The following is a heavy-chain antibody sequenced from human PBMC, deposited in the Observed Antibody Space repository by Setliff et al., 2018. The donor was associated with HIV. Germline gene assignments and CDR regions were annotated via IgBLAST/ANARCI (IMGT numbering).Heavy chain of an antibody. Sequence: GGSLRLSCAASGFTFSSYSMNWVRQAPGKGLEWVGRIKIKTDGGTIDYAAPVKGRFTISRDDSKNTLYLQMNSLKTEDTAVYYCVQAAADRGGHWYFNLWGRGTLVT. CDR3: VQAAADRGGHWYFNL. J-gene: IGHJ2*01. CDR1: GFTFSSYS. D-gene: IGHD6-13*01. V-gene: IGHV3-15*01. CDR2: IKIKTDGGTI.